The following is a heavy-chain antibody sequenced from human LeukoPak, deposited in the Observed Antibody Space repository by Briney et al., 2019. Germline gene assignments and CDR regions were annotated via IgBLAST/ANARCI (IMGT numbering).Heavy chain of an antibody. Sequence: SETLSLTCTVSGGSISSSTYYWDWIRQPPGKGLECIASIYYSGSTYYNPSLKSRVTISVDTSKNQFSLKVISVTAADTALYYCARGMPAAGQNYFDYWGQGTLVTVSS. V-gene: IGHV4-39*07. CDR2: IYYSGST. J-gene: IGHJ4*02. D-gene: IGHD6-13*01. CDR1: GGSISSSTYY. CDR3: ARGMPAAGQNYFDY.